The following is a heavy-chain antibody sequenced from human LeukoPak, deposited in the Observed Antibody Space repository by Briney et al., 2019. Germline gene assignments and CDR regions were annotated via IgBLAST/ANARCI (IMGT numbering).Heavy chain of an antibody. CDR2: IYHSGST. J-gene: IGHJ4*02. CDR1: GYSISSGYY. V-gene: IGHV4-38-2*01. Sequence: SSETLSLTCAVSGYSISSGYYWGWIRQPPGKGLEWIGSIYHSGSTYYNPSLKSRVTISVDTSKNQFSLKLSSVTAADTAVYYCARLPHMVRGVIRRLKDYWGQGTLVTVSS. D-gene: IGHD3-10*01. CDR3: ARLPHMVRGVIRRLKDY.